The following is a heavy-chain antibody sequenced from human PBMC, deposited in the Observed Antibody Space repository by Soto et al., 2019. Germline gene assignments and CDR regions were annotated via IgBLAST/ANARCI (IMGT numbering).Heavy chain of an antibody. D-gene: IGHD2-2*01. CDR2: ISAYNGNT. Sequence: GASVKVSCKASGYTFTSYGISWVRQAPGQGLEWMGWISAYNGNTNYAQKLQGRVTMTTDTSTSTAYMELRSLRSDDTAVYYCARVYCSSTSCYWGYYYGMDVWGQGTTVTVSS. J-gene: IGHJ6*02. CDR1: GYTFTSYG. V-gene: IGHV1-18*01. CDR3: ARVYCSSTSCYWGYYYGMDV.